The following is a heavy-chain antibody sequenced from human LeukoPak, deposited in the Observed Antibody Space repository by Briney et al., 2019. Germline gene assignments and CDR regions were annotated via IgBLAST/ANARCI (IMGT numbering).Heavy chain of an antibody. CDR2: IWYHGNEI. Sequence: PGGSLRLSCAASGFTFSNFGMHWVRKAPGKGLEWVAVIWYHGNEIHYVDSVKGRFTISRDNSENTLSLQMNSLRAEDTAMYYCAKEYSNSWYYFDYWGQGTLATVSS. CDR3: AKEYSNSWYYFDY. J-gene: IGHJ4*02. CDR1: GFTFSNFG. V-gene: IGHV3-30*02. D-gene: IGHD6-13*01.